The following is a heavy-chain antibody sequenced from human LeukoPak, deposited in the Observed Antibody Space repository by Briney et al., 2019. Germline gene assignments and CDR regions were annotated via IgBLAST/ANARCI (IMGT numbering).Heavy chain of an antibody. D-gene: IGHD6-13*01. V-gene: IGHV1-3*01. J-gene: IGHJ5*02. Sequence: ASVKVSCKASGYTFTSYDINWVRQATGQGLEWMGWINAGNGNTKYSQKFQGRVTITRDTSASTAYMELSSLRSEDTAVYYCARESWGSSWYQDGFDPWGQGTLVTVSS. CDR2: INAGNGNT. CDR3: ARESWGSSWYQDGFDP. CDR1: GYTFTSYD.